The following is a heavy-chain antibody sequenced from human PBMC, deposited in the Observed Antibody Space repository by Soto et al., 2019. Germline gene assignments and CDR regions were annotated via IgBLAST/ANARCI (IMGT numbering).Heavy chain of an antibody. Sequence: SGPTLVNPTETLTLTCTVSGFSLSNARMGVSWIRQPPGKALEWLAHIFSNDEKSYSTSLKSRLTISKDTSKSQVVLTMTNMDPVDTATYYCARIPITMIVVGKRRLDNWFDPWAREPWSPSPQ. CDR2: IFSNDEK. CDR1: GFSLSNARMG. V-gene: IGHV2-26*01. J-gene: IGHJ5*02. CDR3: ARIPITMIVVGKRRLDNWFDP. D-gene: IGHD3-22*01.